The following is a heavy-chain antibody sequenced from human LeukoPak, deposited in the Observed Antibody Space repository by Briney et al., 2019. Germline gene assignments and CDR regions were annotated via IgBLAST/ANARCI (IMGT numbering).Heavy chain of an antibody. CDR1: GYTFTSYD. J-gene: IGHJ5*02. Sequence: ASVKVSCKASGYTFTSYDINWVRQATGQGLEWMGWMNPNSGNTGYAQKFQGRVTMTRNTYISTDYMELGSLRSEDTDVYYCARGPGYSSSWYLFHWFDPWGQGTLVTVSS. CDR3: ARGPGYSSSWYLFHWFDP. CDR2: MNPNSGNT. D-gene: IGHD6-13*01. V-gene: IGHV1-8*01.